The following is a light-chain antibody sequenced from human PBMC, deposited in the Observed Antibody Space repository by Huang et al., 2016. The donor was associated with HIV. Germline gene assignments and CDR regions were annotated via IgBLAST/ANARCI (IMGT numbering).Light chain of an antibody. CDR1: QDISNY. J-gene: IGKJ1*01. Sequence: DIQMTQSPSSLSASVGDRVTLTCQASQDISNYLNWYQQKPGKAPKLLIYDASNLETGVSSRFGGSGSGTDFTFTISSLQPEDIATYYCQHYDNLRTFGQGTKVEIK. V-gene: IGKV1-33*01. CDR3: QHYDNLRT. CDR2: DAS.